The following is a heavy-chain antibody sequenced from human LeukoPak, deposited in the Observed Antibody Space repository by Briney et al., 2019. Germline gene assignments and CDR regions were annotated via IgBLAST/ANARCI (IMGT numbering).Heavy chain of an antibody. D-gene: IGHD6-19*01. J-gene: IGHJ4*02. CDR2: LKHDGIEM. Sequence: GGSLRLSCAASGFSFSNYWMSWVRQAPGKELEWVANLKHDGIEMNYADSAKGRFTISRDNAKNSLYLQMTSLRAEDTALYYCTRATGWYPDYWGQGTLITVSS. CDR1: GFSFSNYW. V-gene: IGHV3-7*01. CDR3: TRATGWYPDY.